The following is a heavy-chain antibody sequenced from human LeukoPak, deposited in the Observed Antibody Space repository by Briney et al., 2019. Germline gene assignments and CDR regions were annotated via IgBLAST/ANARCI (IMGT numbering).Heavy chain of an antibody. CDR3: ARGDYGDYWTDY. D-gene: IGHD4-17*01. CDR1: GYTFIGYF. J-gene: IGHJ4*02. CDR2: INPNSGGT. V-gene: IGHV1-2*02. Sequence: ASVKVSCKASGYTFIGYFLHWVRQAPGQGLEWTGWINPNSGGTNYAQKFQGRVTMTRDTSLSTAYMELRRLRSDDTAVYFCARGDYGDYWTDYWGQGTLVTVSS.